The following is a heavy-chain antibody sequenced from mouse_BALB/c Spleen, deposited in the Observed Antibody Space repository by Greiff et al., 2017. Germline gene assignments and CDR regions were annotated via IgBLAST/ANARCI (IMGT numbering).Heavy chain of an antibody. CDR1: GYSITSDYA. J-gene: IGHJ3*01. V-gene: IGHV3-2*02. D-gene: IGHD3-1*01. CDR2: ISYSGST. CDR3: ARSGGAWFAY. Sequence: EVQLQQSGPGLVKPSQSLSLTCTVTGYSITSDYAWSWIRQFPGNKLEWMGYISYSGSTSYNPSLKSRISITRDTSKNQFFLQLNSVTTEDTATYYCARSGGAWFAYWGQGTLVTVSA.